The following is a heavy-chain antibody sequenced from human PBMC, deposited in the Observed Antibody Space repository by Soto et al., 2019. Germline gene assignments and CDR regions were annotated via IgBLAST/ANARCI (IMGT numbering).Heavy chain of an antibody. CDR3: ASILGGIFDY. D-gene: IGHD3-3*01. CDR2: IMPISDST. CDR1: GGSFSSYS. Sequence: QVQLVQSGADVKKPGSSVKVSCKASGGSFSSYSISWVRQAPGQGLEWMGGIMPISDSTKYAQNFQDRVTITADRSTGTAYMEMSSLRSDDTAVYYCASILGGIFDYWGQGTLVTVSS. J-gene: IGHJ4*02. V-gene: IGHV1-69*06.